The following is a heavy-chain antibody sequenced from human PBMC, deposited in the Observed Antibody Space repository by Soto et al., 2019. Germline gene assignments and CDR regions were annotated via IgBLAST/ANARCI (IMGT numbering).Heavy chain of an antibody. CDR3: SGCSGGACHQLYGMDV. Sequence: EVHLVESGGGLVKPGGSLRLSCAVSGFTFSSCTMNWVRQDPGKGLEWVSSISPTTSHIYYADSVKGRFTISRANAKNSLFLHMNSLRAEDKAVYYCSGCSGGACHQLYGMDVWGQWTTVTVSS. D-gene: IGHD2-15*01. CDR1: GFTFSSCT. CDR2: ISPTTSHI. J-gene: IGHJ6*02. V-gene: IGHV3-21*01.